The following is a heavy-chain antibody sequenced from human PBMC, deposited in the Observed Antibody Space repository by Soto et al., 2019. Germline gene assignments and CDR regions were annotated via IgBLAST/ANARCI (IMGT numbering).Heavy chain of an antibody. Sequence: EVQLLESGGGLVQPGGSLRLSCAAAGFTFSIYAMSWVRQAPGKGLEWVSAISGSGGSTYYADSVKGRFTISRGNSKNTLYLQMNSLRADDTAVYYCAKATRGGAATLIRDYWGQGTLVTVSS. CDR2: ISGSGGST. J-gene: IGHJ4*02. V-gene: IGHV3-23*01. CDR1: GFTFSIYA. CDR3: AKATRGGAATLIRDY. D-gene: IGHD6-13*01.